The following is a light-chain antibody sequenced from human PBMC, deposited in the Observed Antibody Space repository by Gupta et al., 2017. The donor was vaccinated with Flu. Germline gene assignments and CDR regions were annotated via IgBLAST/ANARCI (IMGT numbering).Light chain of an antibody. J-gene: IGKJ4*01. V-gene: IGKV3-11*01. CDR3: LQRSKWPFT. Sequence: GGRATLSCRASQSVGPYLAWYRQRPGQAPRLLIFDTSYRPTGISDKFSGSGSGTDFTLTISSLDPEDSAIYYCLQRSKWPFTFGGGTKLEIK. CDR1: QSVGPY. CDR2: DTS.